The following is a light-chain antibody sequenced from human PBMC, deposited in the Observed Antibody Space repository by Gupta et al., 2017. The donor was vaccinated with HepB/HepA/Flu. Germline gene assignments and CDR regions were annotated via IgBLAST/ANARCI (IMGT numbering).Light chain of an antibody. CDR2: DNR. V-gene: IGLV1-51*01. CDR3: GSGDVSLSAGL. CDR1: SANIGSNY. Sequence: LTQPPCVSAARGPRVSLSRSGGSANIGSNYVSWYQQLPGTAPKLIIYDNRVRPAGIPGGSSGSECGTSATLGSTSLQTGDEAGYYSGSGDVSLSAGLFGGGTKLIVL. J-gene: IGLJ3*02.